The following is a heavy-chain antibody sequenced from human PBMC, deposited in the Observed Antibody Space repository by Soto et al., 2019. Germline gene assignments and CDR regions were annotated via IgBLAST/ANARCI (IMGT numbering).Heavy chain of an antibody. CDR2: INPNSGGT. Sequence: ASVKVSCKASGYTFTGYYMHWVRQAPGQGLEWMGWINPNSGGTNYAQKFQGRVTMTRDTSISTAYMELSRLRSDDTAVYYCASAESSVRSYYYCLVGRGQGITVSVCS. V-gene: IGHV1-2*02. J-gene: IGHJ6*02. CDR3: ASAESSVRSYYYCLVG. D-gene: IGHD3-22*01. CDR1: GYTFTGYY.